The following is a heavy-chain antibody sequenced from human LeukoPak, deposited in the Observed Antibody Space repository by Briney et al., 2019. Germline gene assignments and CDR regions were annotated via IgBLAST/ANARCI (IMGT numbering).Heavy chain of an antibody. V-gene: IGHV3-48*03. D-gene: IGHD3-16*02. CDR2: ISSSGSTI. Sequence: GGSLRLSCAASGFTFSSYEMNWVRQAPGKGLEWVSYISSSGSTIYYADSVKGRFTISRDNAKNSLYLQMNSLRAEDTAVYYCARTYYDYVWGSYRATLYFDYWGQGTLVTVSS. J-gene: IGHJ4*02. CDR1: GFTFSSYE. CDR3: ARTYYDYVWGSYRATLYFDY.